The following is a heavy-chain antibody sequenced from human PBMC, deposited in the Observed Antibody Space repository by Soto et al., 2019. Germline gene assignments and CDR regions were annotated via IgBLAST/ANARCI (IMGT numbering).Heavy chain of an antibody. Sequence: GGSLRLPCAACGCTFSDYYMSWIREAPEKGPEWSSYISSSGSTIYYADSGKDRVTISRDNAKNSLYLQMNSLRAENTAVYYCARVTHYVSSGFDYWGQGTLVTVSS. CDR1: GCTFSDYY. CDR2: ISSSGSTI. CDR3: ARVTHYVSSGFDY. V-gene: IGHV3-11*01. D-gene: IGHD3-22*01. J-gene: IGHJ4*02.